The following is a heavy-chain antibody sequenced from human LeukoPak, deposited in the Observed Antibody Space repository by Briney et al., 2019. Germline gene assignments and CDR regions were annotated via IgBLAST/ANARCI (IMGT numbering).Heavy chain of an antibody. CDR1: GFTFSRYG. CDR3: ARDRYFDF. CDR2: INGGEGP. V-gene: IGHV3-NL1*01. J-gene: IGHJ4*01. Sequence: GGSLRLSCVASGFTFSRYGIHWVRQAPGKGLEWVSLINGGEGPYYADSVKGRFTTSTDNSKNTLSLQMTSLRAEDTAMYYCARDRYFDFWGQGTLVTVSS.